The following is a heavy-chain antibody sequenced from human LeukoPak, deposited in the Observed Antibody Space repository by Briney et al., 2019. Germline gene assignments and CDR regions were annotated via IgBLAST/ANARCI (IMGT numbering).Heavy chain of an antibody. J-gene: IGHJ3*01. CDR2: ILYDGSNE. CDR3: AREETGAFDL. D-gene: IGHD3-9*01. Sequence: GRSLRLSCAASGFTFSDYAMHWVRQAPGKGLEWVAVILYDGSNEKYADSVKGQFTISRDNSKNTLYLQMNSLRAEDTAMYYCAREETGAFDLWGLGTMVTVSS. CDR1: GFTFSDYA. V-gene: IGHV3-33*01.